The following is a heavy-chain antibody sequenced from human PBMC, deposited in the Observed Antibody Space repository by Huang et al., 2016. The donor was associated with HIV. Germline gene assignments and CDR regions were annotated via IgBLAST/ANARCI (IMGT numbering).Heavy chain of an antibody. CDR3: ARFGSYYYGSGSYLDAFDI. V-gene: IGHV3-48*01. CDR2: ITSSSGSI. Sequence: EVQLMESGGGLVQPGGSLRLSCAASGFPFSTYNRNWVRQAPGKGLDGVSYITSSSGSIYYADSVKGRFTISRDNAKNSLYLQMNSLRAEDTAVYYCARFGSYYYGSGSYLDAFDIWGQGTMVTVSS. CDR1: GFPFSTYN. J-gene: IGHJ3*02. D-gene: IGHD3-10*01.